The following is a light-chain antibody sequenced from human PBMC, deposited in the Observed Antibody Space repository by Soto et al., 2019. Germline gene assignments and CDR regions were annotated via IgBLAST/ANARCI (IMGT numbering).Light chain of an antibody. CDR1: QYISNS. Sequence: DIQMTQSPSSLSASVGDRVTITCQASQYISNSLNWYQQKPGKAPKLLIYDASNLETGVPSRFSGSGSGTDFTFTISSLQPEDIATYYCQQYDNLPLTCGGGTKVEIK. V-gene: IGKV1-33*01. J-gene: IGKJ4*01. CDR2: DAS. CDR3: QQYDNLPLT.